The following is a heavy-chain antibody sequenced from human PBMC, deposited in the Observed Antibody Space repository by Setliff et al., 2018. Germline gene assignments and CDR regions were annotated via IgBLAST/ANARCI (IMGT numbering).Heavy chain of an antibody. V-gene: IGHV4-61*09. J-gene: IGHJ6*03. CDR3: AREGVDSRSSTDYRYYMDV. Sequence: PSETLSLTCTVSGASINSGFYYWTWARQTAGKGLEWIGHLQSGGGSYYNPSLNSQFTISVDTSKNQFSLKFHSVTAADTAVYYCAREGVDSRSSTDYRYYMDVWGKGTTVTVSS. D-gene: IGHD6-6*01. CDR1: GASINSGFYY. CDR2: LQSGGGS.